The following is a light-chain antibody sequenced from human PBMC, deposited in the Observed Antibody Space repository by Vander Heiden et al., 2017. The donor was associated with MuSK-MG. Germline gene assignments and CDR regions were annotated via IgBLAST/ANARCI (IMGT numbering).Light chain of an antibody. CDR3: QQEDNHPNT. CDR1: QDISNY. J-gene: IGKJ5*01. V-gene: IGKV1-33*01. Sequence: DIQMTHSPSSLSASVGDRVTITCQARQDISNYLNWYQQKPGKAPKRLIYDASNLETGVRSRFSGSGSGTDFTFTISSLQLEDVATYYCQQEDNHPNTFGEGTQVEIK. CDR2: DAS.